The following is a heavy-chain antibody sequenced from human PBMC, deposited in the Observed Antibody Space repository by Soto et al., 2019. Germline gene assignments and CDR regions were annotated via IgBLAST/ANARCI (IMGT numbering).Heavy chain of an antibody. CDR1: GYTFTSYL. V-gene: IGHV1-3*01. Sequence: GESLKISCKGSGYTFTSYLIGWVRQAPGQRLEWMGWINAGNGNTKYSQMFQGRVTITRDTSASTAYMELSSLRSEDTAVYYCARDSTGYSSSWLYYYYYFMDVWGKGTTVTVSS. J-gene: IGHJ6*03. D-gene: IGHD6-13*01. CDR2: INAGNGNT. CDR3: ARDSTGYSSSWLYYYYYFMDV.